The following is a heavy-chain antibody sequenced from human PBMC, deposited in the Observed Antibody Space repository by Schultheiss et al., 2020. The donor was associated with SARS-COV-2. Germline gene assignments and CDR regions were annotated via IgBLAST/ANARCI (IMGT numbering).Heavy chain of an antibody. Sequence: GGSLRLSCAASGFTFSSYSMNWVRQAPGKGLEWVSYISSSSSYIYYADSVKGRFTISRDNAKNSLYLQMNSLRAEDTAVYYCARVLRLAIDYWGQGTLVTVSS. CDR1: GFTFSSYS. V-gene: IGHV3-21*05. D-gene: IGHD6-19*01. J-gene: IGHJ4*02. CDR2: ISSSSSYI. CDR3: ARVLRLAIDY.